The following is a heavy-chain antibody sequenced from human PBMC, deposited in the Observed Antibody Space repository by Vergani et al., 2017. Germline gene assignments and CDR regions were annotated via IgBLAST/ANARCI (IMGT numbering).Heavy chain of an antibody. CDR1: GFTFSNAW. CDR3: AKDGAVLRFLEWRRDYYYMDV. J-gene: IGHJ6*03. Sequence: EVQLVESGGGLVKPGGSLRLSCAASGFTFSNAWMSWVRQAPGKGLEWVGRIKSKTDGGTTDYAAPVKGRFTISRDDSKNTLYLQMNSLRAEDTAVYYCAKDGAVLRFLEWRRDYYYMDVWGKGP. CDR2: IKSKTDGGTT. D-gene: IGHD3-3*01. V-gene: IGHV3-15*01.